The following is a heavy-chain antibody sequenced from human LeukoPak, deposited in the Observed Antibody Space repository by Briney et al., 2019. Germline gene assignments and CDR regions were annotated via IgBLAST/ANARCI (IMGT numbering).Heavy chain of an antibody. J-gene: IGHJ4*02. CDR2: IYHSGST. D-gene: IGHD3-10*01. V-gene: IGHV4-4*02. Sequence: SGTLSLTCAVSGGSISSSNWWSWVRQPPGKGLEWIGEIYHSGSTNYNPSLKSRVTISVDKSKNQFSLKLSSVTAADTAVYYCARVGYGSGSYNYYFDYWGQGTLVTVSS. CDR3: ARVGYGSGSYNYYFDY. CDR1: GGSISSSNW.